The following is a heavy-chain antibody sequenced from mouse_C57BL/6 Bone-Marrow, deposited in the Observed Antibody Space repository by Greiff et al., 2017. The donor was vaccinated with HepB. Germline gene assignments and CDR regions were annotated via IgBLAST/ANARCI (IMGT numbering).Heavy chain of an antibody. CDR3: ARESAYYYGSI. D-gene: IGHD1-1*01. CDR1: GFTFSSYA. Sequence: EVKLVESGGGLVKPGGSLKLSCAASGFTFSSYAMSWVRQTPEKRLEWVATISDGGSYTYYPDNVKGRFTISRDNAKNNLYLQMSHLKSEDTAMYYCARESAYYYGSIWGQVTLVTVSA. J-gene: IGHJ3*01. CDR2: ISDGGSYT. V-gene: IGHV5-4*01.